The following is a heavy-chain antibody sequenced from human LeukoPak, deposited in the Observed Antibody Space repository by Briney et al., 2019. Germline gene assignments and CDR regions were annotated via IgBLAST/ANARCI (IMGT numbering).Heavy chain of an antibody. V-gene: IGHV3-49*04. D-gene: IGHD3-10*01. CDR2: ITTKADGGTT. Sequence: PGGSLRLSCIASGFTFGDYAMSWVRQAPGKGLEWVGLITTKADGGTTEYAASVKGRFTISRDDSKTIAYLHMNNLKTEDTAVYYCSRLEEDLWFGELGYYFDYWGQGTLVIVSS. CDR1: GFTFGDYA. CDR3: SRLEEDLWFGELGYYFDY. J-gene: IGHJ4*02.